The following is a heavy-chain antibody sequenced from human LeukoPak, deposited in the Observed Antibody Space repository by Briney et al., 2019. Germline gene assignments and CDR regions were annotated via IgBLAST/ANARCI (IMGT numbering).Heavy chain of an antibody. CDR2: INAGNGNT. CDR1: GYTFTSYA. CDR3: ARDPYPNTYYYDSSGHPSLDY. D-gene: IGHD3-22*01. V-gene: IGHV1-3*01. Sequence: GASVKVSCKASGYTFTSYAMHWVRQAPGQRLEWMGWINAGNGNTKYSQKFQGRVTITRDTSASTAYMELSSLRSEDTAVYYCARDPYPNTYYYDSSGHPSLDYWGQGTLVTVSS. J-gene: IGHJ4*02.